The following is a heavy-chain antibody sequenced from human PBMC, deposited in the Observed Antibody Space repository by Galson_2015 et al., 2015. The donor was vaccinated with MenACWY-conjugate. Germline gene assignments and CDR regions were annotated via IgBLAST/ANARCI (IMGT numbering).Heavy chain of an antibody. CDR1: GFTFTNYA. CDR3: AKDRGSSGSLGFDS. D-gene: IGHD3-22*01. J-gene: IGHJ5*01. CDR2: ISASGGST. V-gene: IGHV3-23*01. Sequence: SLRLSCAASGFTFTNYAMNWVRQAPGQGLEWVSTISASGGSTFYADYVKGRFSISRDTSKNTLFLQMNSLRAEDTAVYYCAKDRGSSGSLGFDSWGQGTLVTVSS.